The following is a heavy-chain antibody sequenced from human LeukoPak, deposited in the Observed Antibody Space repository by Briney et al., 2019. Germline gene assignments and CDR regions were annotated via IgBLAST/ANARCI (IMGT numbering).Heavy chain of an antibody. V-gene: IGHV4-59*01. CDR1: GGSINAYY. D-gene: IGHD6-19*01. CDR3: ARTGGSGWWSDT. Sequence: PSETLSLTCTVSGGSINAYYWTWFRQSPGKGLEWIGYFYNSGSTNYNPSLKSRVTMSLDTSKNQFSLKLSSVTAADTAVYYCARTGGSGWWSDTWGQGTLVTVSS. J-gene: IGHJ5*02. CDR2: FYNSGST.